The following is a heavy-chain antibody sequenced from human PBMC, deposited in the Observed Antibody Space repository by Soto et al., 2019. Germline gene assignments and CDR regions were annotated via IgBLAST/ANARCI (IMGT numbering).Heavy chain of an antibody. CDR1: GYTFTSYG. CDR3: ARDMVVPPGPTYCSCGMDV. CDR2: ISAYNGNT. Sequence: QVQLVQSGAEVKKPGASVKVSCKASGYTFTSYGISWVRQAPGQGLEWMGWISAYNGNTNYAQKLQGRVTMTTDTPTSTADMELRSLVSDDTAVYYCARDMVVPPGPTYCSCGMDVWGQGTTVTVSS. J-gene: IGHJ6*01. D-gene: IGHD2-15*01. V-gene: IGHV1-18*01.